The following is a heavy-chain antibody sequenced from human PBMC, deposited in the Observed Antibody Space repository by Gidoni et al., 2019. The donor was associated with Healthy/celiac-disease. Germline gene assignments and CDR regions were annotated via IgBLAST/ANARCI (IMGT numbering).Heavy chain of an antibody. V-gene: IGHV5-51*03. CDR3: ARTSNWGSKAFDI. CDR1: GYSFTSYW. Sequence: VQLVQSGAEVKKPGEALKISWKGSGYSFTSYWIGWVRQLPGKGLEWMGIIYPGDSDTRYSPSFQGQVTISADKSISTAYLQWSSLKASDTAMYYCARTSNWGSKAFDIWGQGTMVTVSS. CDR2: IYPGDSDT. D-gene: IGHD7-27*01. J-gene: IGHJ3*02.